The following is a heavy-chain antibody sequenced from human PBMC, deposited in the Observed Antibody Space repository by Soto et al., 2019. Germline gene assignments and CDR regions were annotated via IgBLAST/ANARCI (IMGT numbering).Heavy chain of an antibody. CDR3: ARDPTSYCSGDNCMKQRRAVNWFDP. CDR2: ISSYSSYI. CDR1: GFSFSSYS. D-gene: IGHD2-15*01. V-gene: IGHV3-21*01. J-gene: IGHJ5*02. Sequence: EVQLVESGGGLVKPGGSLRLSCAASGFSFSSYSMNWVRQAPGKGLEWVSSISSYSSYIYYADSVKGRFTISRDNAKNSLYLQMNSLRDEDTAVYYCARDPTSYCSGDNCMKQRRAVNWFDPWGQGILVIVSS.